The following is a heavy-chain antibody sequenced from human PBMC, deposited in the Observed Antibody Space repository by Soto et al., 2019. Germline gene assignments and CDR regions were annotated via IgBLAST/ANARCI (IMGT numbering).Heavy chain of an antibody. V-gene: IGHV4-59*12. D-gene: IGHD2-15*01. CDR2: IYYSGST. CDR3: AREATGYCSGGSCYSDAFDI. CDR1: GGSISSYY. Sequence: SETLSLTCTVSGGSISSYYWSWIRQPPGKGLEWIGYIYYSGSTNYNPSLKSRVTISVDTSKNQFSLKLSSVTAADTAVYYCAREATGYCSGGSCYSDAFDIWGQGTMVTVSS. J-gene: IGHJ3*02.